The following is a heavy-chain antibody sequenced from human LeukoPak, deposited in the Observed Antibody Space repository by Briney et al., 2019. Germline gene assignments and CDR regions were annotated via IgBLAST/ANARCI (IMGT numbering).Heavy chain of an antibody. V-gene: IGHV4-39*01. Sequence: SETLSLTCTVSVGPISSSSAYWGWIRQPPGKGLEWIGCIYYSKNTYYNPSLKSRVTISADTSKNQFSLTLGSVSATDTAVYYCVSPRGFSYGYFDYWGQGTLVTVSS. J-gene: IGHJ4*02. CDR2: IYYSKNT. D-gene: IGHD5-18*01. CDR3: VSPRGFSYGYFDY. CDR1: VGPISSSSAY.